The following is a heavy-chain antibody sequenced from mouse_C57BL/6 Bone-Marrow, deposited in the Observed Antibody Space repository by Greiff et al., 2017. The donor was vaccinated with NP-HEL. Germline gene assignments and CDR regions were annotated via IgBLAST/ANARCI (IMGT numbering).Heavy chain of an antibody. Sequence: QVQLQQSGAELAKPGASVKLSCKASGYTFTSYWLHWVKQRPGQGLEWIGYINPSSGYTKYNQKFKDKATLTADKSSSTAYMQLSSLTDEDSAVYYCARAEDGYYEVAWFAYWGQGTLVTVSA. J-gene: IGHJ3*01. V-gene: IGHV1-7*01. D-gene: IGHD2-3*01. CDR1: GYTFTSYW. CDR2: INPSSGYT. CDR3: ARAEDGYYEVAWFAY.